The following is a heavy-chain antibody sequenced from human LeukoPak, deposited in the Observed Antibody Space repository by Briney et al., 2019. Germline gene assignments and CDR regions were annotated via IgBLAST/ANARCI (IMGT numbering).Heavy chain of an antibody. Sequence: SETLSLTCTVSGYSISSGYYWAWIRQPPGKGLERIGNIYHSGSTYYNPSLKSRVTISVDTSKNQFSLQLTSVTAADTAVYYCARAYSSSWYFNWFDPWGQGTLVTVSS. D-gene: IGHD6-13*01. J-gene: IGHJ5*02. CDR1: GYSISSGYY. CDR2: IYHSGST. CDR3: ARAYSSSWYFNWFDP. V-gene: IGHV4-38-2*02.